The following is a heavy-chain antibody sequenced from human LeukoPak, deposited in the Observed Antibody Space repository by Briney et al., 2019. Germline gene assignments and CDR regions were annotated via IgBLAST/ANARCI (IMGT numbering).Heavy chain of an antibody. CDR1: GYTFTSYY. CDR2: INPSGGST. Sequence: GASVKVSCKASGYTFTSYYMHWVRQAPGQGLEWMGIINPSGGSTSYAQKFQGRVTMTRDTSTSTVYMELGSLRSEDTAVYYCARDYYDSSGYPGRGCDYWGQGTLVTVSS. D-gene: IGHD3-22*01. J-gene: IGHJ4*02. CDR3: ARDYYDSSGYPGRGCDY. V-gene: IGHV1-46*01.